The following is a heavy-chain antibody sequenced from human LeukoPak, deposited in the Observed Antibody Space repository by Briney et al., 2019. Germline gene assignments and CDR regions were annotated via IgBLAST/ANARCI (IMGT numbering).Heavy chain of an antibody. CDR1: GFTLSSYT. J-gene: IGHJ4*02. CDR2: SSWSSSTI. Sequence: GGSLRLSCAASGFTLSSYTMNWVRQAPGKGLEWVSYSSWSSSTIYYADSVKGRFTISRDNAKNSLYLQMNSLRAEHTAVYYCARDPPRGDFWSGAGRYYFDYWGQGTLVTVSS. CDR3: ARDPPRGDFWSGAGRYYFDY. D-gene: IGHD3-3*01. V-gene: IGHV3-48*01.